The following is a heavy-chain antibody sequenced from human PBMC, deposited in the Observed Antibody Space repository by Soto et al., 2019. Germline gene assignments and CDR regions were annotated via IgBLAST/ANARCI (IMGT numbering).Heavy chain of an antibody. J-gene: IGHJ4*02. CDR3: AKDLPPGYSSSWSYYFDY. D-gene: IGHD6-13*01. V-gene: IGHV3-30*18. Sequence: GGSLRLSCAASGFTFSSYGMHWVRQALGKGLEWVAVISYDGSNKYYADSVKGRFTISRDNSKNTLYLQMNSLRAEDTAVYYCAKDLPPGYSSSWSYYFDYWGQGTLVTVSS. CDR1: GFTFSSYG. CDR2: ISYDGSNK.